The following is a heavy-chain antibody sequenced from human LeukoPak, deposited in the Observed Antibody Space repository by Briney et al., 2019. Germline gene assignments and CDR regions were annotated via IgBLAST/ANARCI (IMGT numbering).Heavy chain of an antibody. CDR3: ARDVPRGYSGYDGGAVDDY. CDR1: GYSFTNYY. CDR2: INPSGGT. D-gene: IGHD5-12*01. V-gene: IGHV1-46*01. Sequence: ASVKVSCKASGYSFTNYYMHWVRHVPGQGPEWMGLINPSGGTKYAQKFQDRVTMTRDTSTSTVYMELSSLRSEDTAVYYCARDVPRGYSGYDGGAVDDYWGQGTLVTVSS. J-gene: IGHJ4*02.